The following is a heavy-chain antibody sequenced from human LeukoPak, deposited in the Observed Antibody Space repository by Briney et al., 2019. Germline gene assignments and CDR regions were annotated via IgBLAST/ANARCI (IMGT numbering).Heavy chain of an antibody. CDR1: GGSISSYY. D-gene: IGHD4-17*01. V-gene: IGHV4-34*01. CDR3: ARERGYGDYVPDYYYYYYMDV. J-gene: IGHJ6*03. Sequence: SETLSLTCTVSGGSISSYYWSWIRQPPGKGLEWIGEINHSGSTNYNPSLKSRVTISVDTSKNQFSLKLSSVTAADTAVYYCARERGYGDYVPDYYYYYYMDVWGKGTTVTVSS. CDR2: INHSGST.